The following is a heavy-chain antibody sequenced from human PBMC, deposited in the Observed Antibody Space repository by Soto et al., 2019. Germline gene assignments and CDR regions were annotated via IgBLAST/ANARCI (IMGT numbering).Heavy chain of an antibody. V-gene: IGHV3-30-3*01. Sequence: GGSLRLSCAASGFTFSSYAMHWVRQAPGKGLEWVAVISYDGSNKYYADSVKGRFTISRDNSKNTLYLQMNSLRAEDTAVYYCARDATYGSGSRYFDYWGQGTLVTVSS. CDR3: ARDATYGSGSRYFDY. J-gene: IGHJ4*02. CDR1: GFTFSSYA. D-gene: IGHD3-10*01. CDR2: ISYDGSNK.